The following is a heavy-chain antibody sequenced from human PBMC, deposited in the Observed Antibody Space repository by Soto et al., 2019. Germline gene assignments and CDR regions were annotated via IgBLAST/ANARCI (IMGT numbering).Heavy chain of an antibody. V-gene: IGHV3-23*01. CDR1: GFTFSSYA. CDR2: ISGSGGST. CDR3: AKDLTPKGSSSSAGNYFYF. J-gene: IGHJ4*02. Sequence: GGSLRLSCAASGFTFSSYAMSWVRQAPGKGLEWVSAISGSGGSTYYADSVKGRFTISRDNSKNTLYLQMNSLRAEDTAVYYCAKDLTPKGSSSSAGNYFYFWGKGTLVTVSS. D-gene: IGHD6-6*01.